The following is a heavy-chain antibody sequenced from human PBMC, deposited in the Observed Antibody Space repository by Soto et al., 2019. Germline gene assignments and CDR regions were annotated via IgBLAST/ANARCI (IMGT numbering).Heavy chain of an antibody. J-gene: IGHJ5*02. CDR2: IFXSGSL. Sequence: PSETLSLTCSVSGGSIMNSDYYWGWIRQPPWQGLEWMGSIFXSGSLYKTPSFESRVDMSVXTSNNHFSLRLRSVTDADTAVYYCVRHRGLYYLGGRAYHNNWFDAWGQGILVTVSS. CDR3: VRHRGLYYLGGRAYHNNWFDA. D-gene: IGHD2-15*01. V-gene: IGHV4-39*01. CDR1: GGSIMNSDYY.